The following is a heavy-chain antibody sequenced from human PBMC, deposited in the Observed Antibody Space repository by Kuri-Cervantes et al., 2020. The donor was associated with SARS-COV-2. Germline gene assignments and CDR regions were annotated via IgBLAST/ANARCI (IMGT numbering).Heavy chain of an antibody. CDR3: AKDLGFGELLSGVVNDY. V-gene: IGHV3-15*01. Sequence: GGSLRLSCAASGFTFSNAWMSWVRQAPGKGLEWVGRIKSKTDGGTTDYAAPVKGRFTISRDDSKNTLYLQMNSLKTEDTAVYYCAKDLGFGELLSGVVNDYWGQGTLVTVSS. CDR2: IKSKTDGGTT. D-gene: IGHD3-10*01. CDR1: GFTFSNAW. J-gene: IGHJ4*02.